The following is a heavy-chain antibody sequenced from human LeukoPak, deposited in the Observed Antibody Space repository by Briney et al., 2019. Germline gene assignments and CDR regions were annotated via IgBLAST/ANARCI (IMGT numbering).Heavy chain of an antibody. Sequence: GASVKVSCKASGYTFTGYYLHWVRQAPGQGLEWMGWINPNSGGTNYAQKFQGRVTMTRDTSISTAYMELSRLRSDDTAVYYCARELRLGYFDSTTHFDYWGQATLVTVSS. V-gene: IGHV1-2*02. CDR1: GYTFTGYY. CDR2: INPNSGGT. J-gene: IGHJ4*02. D-gene: IGHD3-9*01. CDR3: ARELRLGYFDSTTHFDY.